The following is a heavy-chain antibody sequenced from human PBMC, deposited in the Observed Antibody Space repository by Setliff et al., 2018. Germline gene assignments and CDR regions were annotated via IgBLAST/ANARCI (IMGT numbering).Heavy chain of an antibody. D-gene: IGHD3-22*01. J-gene: IGHJ4*02. CDR3: ARVPQEAFYYYDRGNHFDS. Sequence: ASVKVSCKVSGYTISSYPLNWVRQAPGQGLEWMGWINTKTATPSYAQGFTGRFVFSLDTSASTAHLQIDSLTSEDTAVYYCARVPQEAFYYYDRGNHFDSWGQGTLVTVSS. CDR2: INTKTATP. CDR1: GYTISSYP. V-gene: IGHV7-4-1*01.